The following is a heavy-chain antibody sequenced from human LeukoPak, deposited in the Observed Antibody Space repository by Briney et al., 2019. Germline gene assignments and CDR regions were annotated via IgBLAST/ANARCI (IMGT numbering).Heavy chain of an antibody. D-gene: IGHD2-15*01. V-gene: IGHV4-59*01. CDR3: ARVSSGVYFDY. Sequence: SETLSLTCTVSGGSISSYYWSWIRQPPGKGLELIGYIYYSGSTNYNPSLKSRVTISVDTSKNQFSLKLSSVAAADTAVYYCARVSSGVYFDYWGQGTLVTVSS. CDR1: GGSISSYY. J-gene: IGHJ4*02. CDR2: IYYSGST.